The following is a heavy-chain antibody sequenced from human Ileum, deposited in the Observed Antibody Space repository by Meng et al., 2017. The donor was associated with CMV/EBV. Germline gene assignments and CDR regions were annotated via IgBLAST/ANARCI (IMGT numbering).Heavy chain of an antibody. D-gene: IGHD1-14*01. CDR1: GFSFKTYG. Sequence: AASGFSFKTYGMRWVRKDPGKRLEWVSTISGSGDNTYYADSVKGRFTISRDNSKNTLYLQMNSLRAEDTAAYYCAKVGSYNHLDYWGQGPLVTVSS. CDR2: ISGSGDNT. CDR3: AKVGSYNHLDY. J-gene: IGHJ4*02. V-gene: IGHV3-23*01.